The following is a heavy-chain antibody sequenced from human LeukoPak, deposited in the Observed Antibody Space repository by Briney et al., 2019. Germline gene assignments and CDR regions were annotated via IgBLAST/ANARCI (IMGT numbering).Heavy chain of an antibody. CDR2: IYSGGST. V-gene: IGHV3-53*01. CDR1: GFTGSGSY. CDR3: AREVGSSADS. D-gene: IGHD6-6*01. J-gene: IGHJ4*02. Sequence: PGGILMRDCAAAGFTGSGSYRWWEHQATGKVLEWVSVIYSGGSTYYADSVKGRFTISRDSSTNTLYLQMNSLRAEDTAVYYCAREVGSSADSWGQGTLVTVSS.